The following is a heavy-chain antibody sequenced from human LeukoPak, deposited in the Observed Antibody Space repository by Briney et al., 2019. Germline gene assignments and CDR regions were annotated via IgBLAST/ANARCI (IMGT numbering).Heavy chain of an antibody. D-gene: IGHD6-19*01. CDR3: ARDSSGWGRFDY. J-gene: IGHJ4*02. CDR2: IYYSGST. V-gene: IGHV4-59*01. Sequence: SETLSLTCTVSGGSISSYYWSWIRQPPGKGLEWIGYIYYSGSTNCNPSLKSRVTISVDTSKNQFSLKLSSVTAADTAVYYCARDSSGWGRFDYWGQGTLVTVSS. CDR1: GGSISSYY.